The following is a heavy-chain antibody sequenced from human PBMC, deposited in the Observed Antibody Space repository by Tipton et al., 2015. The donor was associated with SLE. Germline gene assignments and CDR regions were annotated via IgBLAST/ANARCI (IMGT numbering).Heavy chain of an antibody. CDR1: GYSFTTYW. D-gene: IGHD1-26*01. V-gene: IGHV5-51*03. Sequence: VQLVQSGAEVKKSGESLKISCKTSGYSFTTYWIAWVRQMPGKGLEWMGIIYPGDSDTRYSPSFRGQVTISADNSISTAYLQWSSLKASDTAMYYCATHARKWAVAFDYWGQGTLVTVSS. J-gene: IGHJ4*02. CDR3: ATHARKWAVAFDY. CDR2: IYPGDSDT.